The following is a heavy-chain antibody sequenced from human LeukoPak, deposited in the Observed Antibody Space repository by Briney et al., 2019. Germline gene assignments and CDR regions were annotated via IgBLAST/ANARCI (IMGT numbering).Heavy chain of an antibody. CDR3: AWQWPTLPGFDY. CDR2: ISAYNGNT. J-gene: IGHJ4*02. CDR1: GYTFTSYG. Sequence: ASVKVSCKASGYTFTSYGISWVRQAPGQGLEWMGWISAYNGNTNYAQKLQGRVTMTTDTSTSTAYMELRSLRSDGTAVYYCAWQWPTLPGFDYWGQGTLVTVSS. D-gene: IGHD6-19*01. V-gene: IGHV1-18*01.